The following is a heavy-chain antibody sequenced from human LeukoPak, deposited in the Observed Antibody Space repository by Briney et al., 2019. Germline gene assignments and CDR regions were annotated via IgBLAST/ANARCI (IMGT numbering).Heavy chain of an antibody. CDR1: GFTFSTYE. D-gene: IGHD2-2*01. J-gene: IGHJ4*02. Sequence: TGGSLRLSCAASGFTFSTYEMNWVRQAPGRGLEWDSYISSGGSTTYYADSVKGRLTISRDNAKNSLYLQMNNLRGDDTAVYYCARRYCSSTSCTLDYWGQGTQVTVSS. V-gene: IGHV3-48*03. CDR3: ARRYCSSTSCTLDY. CDR2: ISSGGSTT.